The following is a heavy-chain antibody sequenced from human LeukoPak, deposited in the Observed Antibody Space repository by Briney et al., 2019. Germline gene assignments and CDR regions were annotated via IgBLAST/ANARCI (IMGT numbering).Heavy chain of an antibody. D-gene: IGHD7-27*01. CDR3: AREGVNWGYYFDY. CDR2: ISSSGSTI. J-gene: IGHJ4*02. CDR1: GFTFSSYE. V-gene: IGHV3-48*03. Sequence: GGSLRLSCAASGFTFSSYEMNWVRQAPGKGLECVSYISSSGSTIYYADSVKGRFTISRDNAKNSLYLQMNSLRAEDTAVYYCAREGVNWGYYFDYWGQGTLVTVSS.